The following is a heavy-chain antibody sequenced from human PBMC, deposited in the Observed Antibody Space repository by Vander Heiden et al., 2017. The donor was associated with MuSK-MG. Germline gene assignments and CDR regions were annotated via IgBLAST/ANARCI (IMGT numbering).Heavy chain of an antibody. Sequence: EVQLLESGGGLVQPGGSLRLSCAASGFPFSSYDMSWVRQAPGKGREWVSAISGSGGSTYYADSVKGRFTISRDNSKNTLYLQMNSLRAEDTAVYYCAKDVLLWFGESPDYWGQGTLVTVSS. J-gene: IGHJ4*02. CDR1: GFPFSSYD. D-gene: IGHD3-10*01. CDR3: AKDVLLWFGESPDY. V-gene: IGHV3-23*01. CDR2: ISGSGGST.